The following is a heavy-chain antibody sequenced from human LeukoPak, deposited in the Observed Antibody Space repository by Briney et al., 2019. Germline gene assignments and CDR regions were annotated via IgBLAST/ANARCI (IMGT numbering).Heavy chain of an antibody. Sequence: PGGSLRLSCAACEFIFSDYAMGWVRQAPGKGVEWGSNINKTTYPPFYAGSVKGRFTISRDNSKNTPYTQMNSLRTEDTAVYFCAKFEGATIPGWFNDYWGQGILVTVSS. D-gene: IGHD6-19*01. CDR1: EFIFSDYA. CDR3: AKFEGATIPGWFNDY. V-gene: IGHV3-23*01. J-gene: IGHJ4*02. CDR2: INKTTYPP.